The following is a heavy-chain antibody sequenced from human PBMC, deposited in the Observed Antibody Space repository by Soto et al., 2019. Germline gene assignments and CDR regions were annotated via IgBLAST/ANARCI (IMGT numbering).Heavy chain of an antibody. Sequence: GGSLILSCAISGFSVSSNYLSWVRQAPGKGLEWVSVHYSGGSTYYADSVQGRFTLSRDKSNNTLYLQMRRVRAEDTAVYFCARHRHPRGTVGATSPLDPWGQGTQVTVSS. CDR3: ARHRHPRGTVGATSPLDP. D-gene: IGHD1-26*01. J-gene: IGHJ5*02. CDR2: HYSGGST. V-gene: IGHV3-53*01. CDR1: GFSVSSNY.